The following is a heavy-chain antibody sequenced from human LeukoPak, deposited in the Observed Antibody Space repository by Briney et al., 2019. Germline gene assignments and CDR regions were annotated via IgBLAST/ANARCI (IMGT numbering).Heavy chain of an antibody. D-gene: IGHD3-22*01. Sequence: KPSQTLSLTCTVSGGSISSGGYYWSWIRQHPGKGLEWIGYIYYSGSTYYSPSLKSRVTISVDTSKNQFSLKLTSVTAADTAVYYCARYYDRSGYTFDFWGQGTLVTVSS. CDR3: ARYYDRSGYTFDF. J-gene: IGHJ4*02. CDR2: IYYSGST. V-gene: IGHV4-31*03. CDR1: GGSISSGGYY.